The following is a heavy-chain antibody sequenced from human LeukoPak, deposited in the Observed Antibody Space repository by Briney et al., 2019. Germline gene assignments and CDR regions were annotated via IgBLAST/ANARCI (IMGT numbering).Heavy chain of an antibody. CDR2: IYYSGST. J-gene: IGHJ6*03. CDR1: GGSISSGGYY. Sequence: PSQTLSLTCTVSGGSISSGGYYWSWIRQHSGKGLEWIGYIYYSGSTYYNPSLKSRVTMSVNTSKNQFSLKLSSVTAADTAVYYCAGGAFIPVFGVNYMDVWGKGTTVTVSS. CDR3: AGGAFIPVFGVNYMDV. D-gene: IGHD3-3*01. V-gene: IGHV4-31*03.